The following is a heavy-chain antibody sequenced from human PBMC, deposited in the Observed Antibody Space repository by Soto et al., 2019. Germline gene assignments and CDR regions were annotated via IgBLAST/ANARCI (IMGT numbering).Heavy chain of an antibody. CDR2: ISSISSYI. Sequence: GGSLRLSCEASGFTFSSYSMNWVRQAPGKGLEWVSSISSISSYIYNADSVKGRFTISRDNAKNSLYLQMNSLRAEDTAVYYCARDPPLTIFGVKVYGMDVWGQGTTVTVSS. D-gene: IGHD3-3*01. V-gene: IGHV3-21*01. CDR3: ARDPPLTIFGVKVYGMDV. CDR1: GFTFSSYS. J-gene: IGHJ6*02.